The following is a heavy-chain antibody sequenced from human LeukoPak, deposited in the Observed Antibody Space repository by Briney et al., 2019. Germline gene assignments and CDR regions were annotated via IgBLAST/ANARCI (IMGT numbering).Heavy chain of an antibody. V-gene: IGHV3-9*01. CDR2: ISWNSGSI. D-gene: IGHD6-19*01. CDR3: VYSSGWWGAFDI. Sequence: PGGSLRLSCAGSGFIFNNYAMHWVRQPPGKGLEWVSGISWNSGSIDYADSVKGRFTISRDNAKNSLYLQMNSLRAEDTAVYYCVYSSGWWGAFDIWGQGTMVTVSS. J-gene: IGHJ3*02. CDR1: GFIFNNYA.